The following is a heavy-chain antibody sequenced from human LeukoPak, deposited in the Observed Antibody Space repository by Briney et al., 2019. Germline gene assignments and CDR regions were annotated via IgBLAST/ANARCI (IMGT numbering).Heavy chain of an antibody. D-gene: IGHD5-12*01. CDR1: GFTFSRFW. CDR3: ARDGTYTDYDPDFDI. Sequence: QPGGSLRLSCAASGFTFSRFWMSWVRQAPGKGLEWVANIKQDGSEKYYVDSVKGRFTIPRDNAKNSLYLQMNSLRAEDTAVFYCARDGTYTDYDPDFDIWGQGTLVTVSS. CDR2: IKQDGSEK. V-gene: IGHV3-7*04. J-gene: IGHJ4*02.